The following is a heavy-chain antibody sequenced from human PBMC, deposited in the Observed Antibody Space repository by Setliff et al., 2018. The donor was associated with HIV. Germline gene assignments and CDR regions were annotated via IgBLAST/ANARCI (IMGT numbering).Heavy chain of an antibody. D-gene: IGHD1-7*01. CDR2: IDYSGSA. CDR3: ARHGTWNSQRFHFDY. CDR1: GVSITSATYY. V-gene: IGHV4-31*11. Sequence: SETLSLTCAVSGVSITSATYYWSWIRHSPGKGLEWIGYIDYSGSAFYNPSLKSRLTISRDTSKNQFSLRMKSVTAADTAVYYCARHGTWNSQRFHFDYWGQGTPVTVSS. J-gene: IGHJ4*02.